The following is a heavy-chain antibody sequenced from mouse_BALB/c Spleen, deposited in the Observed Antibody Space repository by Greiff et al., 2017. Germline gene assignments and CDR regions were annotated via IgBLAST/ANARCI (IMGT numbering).Heavy chain of an antibody. D-gene: IGHD1-1*01. Sequence: VQLQQPGAELVRPGASVKLSCKASGYSFTSYWMNWVKQRPGQGLEWIGMIHPSDSENRLNQKFKDKATLTVDKSSSTAYMQLSRPTSEDSAVYYCARNYYGSSYWYFDDWGAGTTVTVSS. V-gene: IGHV1-61*01. CDR1: GYSFTSYW. CDR2: IHPSDSEN. CDR3: ARNYYGSSYWYFDD. J-gene: IGHJ1*01.